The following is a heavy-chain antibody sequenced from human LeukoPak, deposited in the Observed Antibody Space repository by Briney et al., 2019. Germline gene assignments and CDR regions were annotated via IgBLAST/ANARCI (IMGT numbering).Heavy chain of an antibody. CDR1: GFAFSSYG. V-gene: IGHV3-30*02. CDR2: IHYDSTTE. Sequence: GGSLRLSCATSGFAFSSYGMHWVRQAPGKGREWVAYIHYDSTTEDYADSVKGRFTISRDNSKNTLYLQMNSLRAEDTAVYYCAKDLDDSYGRLRDYWGQGTLVTVSS. CDR3: AKDLDDSYGRLRDY. D-gene: IGHD2-21*01. J-gene: IGHJ4*02.